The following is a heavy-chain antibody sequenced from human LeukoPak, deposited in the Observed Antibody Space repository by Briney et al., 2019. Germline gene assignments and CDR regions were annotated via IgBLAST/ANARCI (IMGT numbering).Heavy chain of an antibody. J-gene: IGHJ6*03. V-gene: IGHV4-4*07. CDR1: GGSISTYY. D-gene: IGHD3-22*01. CDR2: IYASGST. Sequence: SETLSLTCTVSGGSISTYYWSWIRQPAGKGLEWIGLIYASGSTNYNPSLKSRVTMSVDTSKNQFSLKLSSVTAADTAVYYCARVTYDSSGYYHTYYYYVDVWGNGTTVTVSS. CDR3: ARVTYDSSGYYHTYYYYVDV.